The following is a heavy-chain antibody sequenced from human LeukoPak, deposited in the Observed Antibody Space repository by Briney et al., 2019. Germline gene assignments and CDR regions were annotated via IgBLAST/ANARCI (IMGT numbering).Heavy chain of an antibody. Sequence: GGSLRLSCVASGLTLRNYWMTWVRQAPGKGLEWVANINQEGNDKYYVASVKGRFTITRDKTKSSLFLQMNSLRAEDTAVYYCVVTRTRGDHWGQGTLVTVSS. V-gene: IGHV3-7*03. CDR2: INQEGNDK. CDR1: GLTLRNYW. J-gene: IGHJ1*01. D-gene: IGHD2-21*01. CDR3: VVTRTRGDH.